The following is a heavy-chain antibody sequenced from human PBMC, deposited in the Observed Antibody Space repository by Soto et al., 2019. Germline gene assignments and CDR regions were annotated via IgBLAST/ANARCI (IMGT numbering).Heavy chain of an antibody. Sequence: GGSLNISCKGSGYSFTSYRIGWVRQMPGKGLEWMGMIYPGDSDTRYSPSFQGQVTISADKSISTAYLQWSSLKASDTAMYYCARLRREMAISALKYGMDVWGQGTTFIVSS. J-gene: IGHJ6*02. CDR1: GYSFTSYR. V-gene: IGHV5-51*01. D-gene: IGHD2-21*01. CDR3: ARLRREMAISALKYGMDV. CDR2: IYPGDSDT.